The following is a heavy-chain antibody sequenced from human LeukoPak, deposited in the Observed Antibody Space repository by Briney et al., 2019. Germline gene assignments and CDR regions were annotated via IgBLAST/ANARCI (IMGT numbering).Heavy chain of an antibody. D-gene: IGHD6-13*01. V-gene: IGHV3-48*01. Sequence: GGSLRLSCAASGFTFSSSSMTWVRQAPGKGLEWVSYISSSSTTIYYADSMKGRFTTSRDNAKNSLYLQMNSLRAEDTAVYYCARGSSSFDSWGQGTLVTVSS. J-gene: IGHJ4*02. CDR3: ARGSSSFDS. CDR2: ISSSSTTI. CDR1: GFTFSSSS.